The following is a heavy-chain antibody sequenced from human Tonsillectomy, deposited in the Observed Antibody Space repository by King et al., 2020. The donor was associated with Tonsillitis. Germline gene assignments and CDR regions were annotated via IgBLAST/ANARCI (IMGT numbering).Heavy chain of an antibody. CDR3: ARVSLTYCSGTSCYAYYYYGMDV. Sequence: QLVQSGAEVKKPGASVKVSCKASGYTFTSYYVNWVRQATGQGLEWMGWMNPNSGNTGYAQKFQGRVTMTRNTSISTAYMELSSLRSEDAAVYYCARVSLTYCSGTSCYAYYYYGMDVWGQGTTVTVSS. J-gene: IGHJ6*02. CDR1: GYTFTSYY. V-gene: IGHV1-8*01. D-gene: IGHD2-2*01. CDR2: MNPNSGNT.